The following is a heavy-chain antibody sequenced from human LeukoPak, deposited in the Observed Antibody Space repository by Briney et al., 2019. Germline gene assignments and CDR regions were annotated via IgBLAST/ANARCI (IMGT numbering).Heavy chain of an antibody. J-gene: IGHJ4*02. Sequence: SETLSLTCTVSGGSISSYYWSWIRQPPGKGLEWIGYIYYSGSTNYNPSLKSRVTISVDTSKNQFSLKLSSVTAADTAVYYCARFDGGVFDYWGQGTLVTVSS. V-gene: IGHV4-59*12. CDR2: IYYSGST. D-gene: IGHD2-8*02. CDR3: ARFDGGVFDY. CDR1: GGSISSYY.